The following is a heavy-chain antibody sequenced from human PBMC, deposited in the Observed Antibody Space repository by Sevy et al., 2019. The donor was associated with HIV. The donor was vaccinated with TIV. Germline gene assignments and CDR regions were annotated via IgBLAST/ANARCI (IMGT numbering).Heavy chain of an antibody. CDR1: GFTFSSYA. D-gene: IGHD6-19*01. CDR3: AKARYNRGWYYFDY. J-gene: IGHJ4*02. CDR2: ISGI. V-gene: IGHV3-23*01. Sequence: GGSLRLSCAASGFTFSSYAMSWVRQAPGKGLEWVSTISGIYYGDSVRSRYTISRDNSKNTSYLQMNRLRGEDTAIYYCAKARYNRGWYYFDYWGQGTLVTVSS.